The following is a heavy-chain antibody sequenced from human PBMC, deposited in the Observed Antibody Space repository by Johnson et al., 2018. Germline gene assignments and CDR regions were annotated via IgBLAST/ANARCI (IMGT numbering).Heavy chain of an antibody. J-gene: IGHJ6*02. Sequence: QVQLQESGPGLVKPSETLSLTCTVSGGSISSYYWSWIRQPPGKGLEWIGYIYYSGSTNYNPSLKSRVTISVDTSKNQFSLKLSSVTAAGTAVYYCAGGGPNPGYYGMDVWGQGTTVTVSS. CDR3: AGGGPNPGYYGMDV. CDR1: GGSISSYY. D-gene: IGHD3-16*01. CDR2: IYYSGST. V-gene: IGHV4-59*01.